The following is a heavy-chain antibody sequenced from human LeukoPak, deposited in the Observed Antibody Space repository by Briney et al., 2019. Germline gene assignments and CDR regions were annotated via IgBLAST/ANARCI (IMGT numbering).Heavy chain of an antibody. CDR2: IIPTFGTA. J-gene: IGHJ4*02. V-gene: IGHV1-69*05. Sequence: ASVKVSCKASGGTFSSYAISWVRQAPGQGLEWMGGIIPTFGTANYAQKFQGRVTITTDESTSTAYMELSSLRSEDTAVYYCARSDYGDYRFGYWGQGTLVTVSS. CDR3: ARSDYGDYRFGY. CDR1: GGTFSSYA. D-gene: IGHD4-17*01.